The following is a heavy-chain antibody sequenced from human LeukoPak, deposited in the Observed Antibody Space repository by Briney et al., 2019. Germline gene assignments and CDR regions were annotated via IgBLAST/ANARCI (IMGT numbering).Heavy chain of an antibody. Sequence: GGSLRLSCAASGFTFSSYAMHWVRQAPGKGLEWVAVISYDGSNKYYADSVKGRFTISRDNSKNTLYLQMNSLRAEDTAVYYCAREYDYVWGSYYYWGQGTLVTVSS. CDR2: ISYDGSNK. D-gene: IGHD3-16*01. CDR1: GFTFSSYA. V-gene: IGHV3-30*14. J-gene: IGHJ4*02. CDR3: AREYDYVWGSYYY.